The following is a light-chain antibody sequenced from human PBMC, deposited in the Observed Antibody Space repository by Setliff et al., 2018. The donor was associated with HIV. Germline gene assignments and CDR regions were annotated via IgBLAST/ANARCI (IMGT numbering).Light chain of an antibody. CDR1: SSDVGRYNL. Sequence: QSALTQPASVSGSPGQSITISYTGTSSDVGRYNLVSWYQQHPGKAPKLMIYDVSKRPSGVSNRFSGSKSGNTASLTISGLQAEDESDYFCCSYAGGSTYVFGTGTKV. J-gene: IGLJ1*01. CDR2: DVS. CDR3: CSYAGGSTYV. V-gene: IGLV2-23*02.